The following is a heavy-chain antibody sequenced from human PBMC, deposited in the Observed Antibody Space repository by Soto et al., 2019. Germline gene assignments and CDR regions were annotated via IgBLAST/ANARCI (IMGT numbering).Heavy chain of an antibody. D-gene: IGHD1-26*01. CDR2: ISSYNGNT. Sequence: QVQLVQSGAEVKKPGASVKVSCKASGYTVTSYGISWVRQAPGQGLEWLGGISSYNGNTNYAQKLQGRVTMTTDTSTSTAYMELRSLRSDDTAVYYCARVLGAIGYMYYYYGMAVWGQGTTVTVSS. CDR1: GYTVTSYG. J-gene: IGHJ6*02. V-gene: IGHV1-18*01. CDR3: ARVLGAIGYMYYYYGMAV.